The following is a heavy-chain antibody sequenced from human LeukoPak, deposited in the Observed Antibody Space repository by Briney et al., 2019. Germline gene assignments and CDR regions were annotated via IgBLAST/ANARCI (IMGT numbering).Heavy chain of an antibody. D-gene: IGHD5-12*01. CDR1: GFTFISYA. CDR3: AKEPPPRIVATIRTY. Sequence: GGSLRLSCAASGFTFISYAMSWVRQAPGKGLEWVSAISGSGGSTYYADSVKGRFTISRDNSKNTLYLQMNSLRAEDTGVYYCAKEPPPRIVATIRTYWGQGTLVTVSS. V-gene: IGHV3-23*01. CDR2: ISGSGGST. J-gene: IGHJ4*02.